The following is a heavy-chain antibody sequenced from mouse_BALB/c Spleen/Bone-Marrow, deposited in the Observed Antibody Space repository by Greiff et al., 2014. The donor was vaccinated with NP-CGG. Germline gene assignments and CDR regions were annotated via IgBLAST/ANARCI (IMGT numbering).Heavy chain of an antibody. D-gene: IGHD1-1*01. CDR1: GYKFTSYA. J-gene: IGHJ2*01. V-gene: IGHV1-14*01. CDR3: AREVVATDYFDY. Sequence: VQLQQSGPELVKPGASVKMSCKASGYKFTSYAMHWGKQKPGQGLEWIGYISPYNDGTKYNEKFKGKATLTSDKSSSTAYMELSSLTSEDSAVYYCAREVVATDYFDYWGQGTTLTVSS. CDR2: ISPYNDGT.